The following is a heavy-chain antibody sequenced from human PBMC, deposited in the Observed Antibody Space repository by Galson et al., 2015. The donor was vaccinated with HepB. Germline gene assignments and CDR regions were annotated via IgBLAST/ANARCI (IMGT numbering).Heavy chain of an antibody. J-gene: IGHJ4*02. V-gene: IGHV1-2*02. CDR2: INPNSGGT. CDR1: GSTFTGYY. Sequence: SVKVSCKASGSTFTGYYMYWVRQAPGQGLEWMGWINPNSGGTNYAQKFQVRVTMTRDTSISTAYMELNRLRSDDTAVYYCARGRTVEMATIPYDYWGQGTLVTVSS. D-gene: IGHD5-24*01. CDR3: ARGRTVEMATIPYDY.